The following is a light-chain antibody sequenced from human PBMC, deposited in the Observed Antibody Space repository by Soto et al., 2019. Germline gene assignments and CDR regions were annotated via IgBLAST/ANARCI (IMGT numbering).Light chain of an antibody. Sequence: QAVVTQEPSLTVSPGGTVTLTCASSTGAVTSSYYPTWFQQKPGQAPRALTYWTSKKYSWTPARFSGSLLGGKAALTLSAAQPEDEADYYCLLYCSGPQGVFGGGTKLTVL. CDR3: LLYCSGPQGV. V-gene: IGLV7-43*01. CDR1: TGAVTSSYY. CDR2: WTS. J-gene: IGLJ2*01.